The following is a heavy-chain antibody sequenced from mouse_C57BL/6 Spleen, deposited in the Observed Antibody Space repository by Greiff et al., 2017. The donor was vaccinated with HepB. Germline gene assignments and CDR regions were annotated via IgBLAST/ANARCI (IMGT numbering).Heavy chain of an antibody. CDR3: ARHSKPYAMDY. CDR2: INSDGGST. J-gene: IGHJ4*01. D-gene: IGHD2-5*01. CDR1: EYEFPSHD. Sequence: EVMLVESGGGLVQPGESLKLSCESNEYEFPSHDMSWVRKTPEKRLELVAAINSDGGSTYYPDTMERRFIISRDNTKKTLYLQMTRLRAEDTAVYYCARHSKPYAMDYWGQGTSVTVSS. V-gene: IGHV5-2*01.